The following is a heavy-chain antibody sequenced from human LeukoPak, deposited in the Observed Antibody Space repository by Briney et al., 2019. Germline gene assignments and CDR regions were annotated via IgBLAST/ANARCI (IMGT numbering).Heavy chain of an antibody. CDR2: MNPNSGNT. V-gene: IGHV1-8*01. J-gene: IGHJ4*02. Sequence: ASVKVSCKASGYTFTSYDINWVRQATGQGLGWMGWMNPNSGNTGYAQKFQGRVTMTRDTSISTAYMELSSLSSVDTAVYYCARGTPSGWYGAVYWGQGTLVTVSS. D-gene: IGHD6-19*01. CDR3: ARGTPSGWYGAVY. CDR1: GYTFTSYD.